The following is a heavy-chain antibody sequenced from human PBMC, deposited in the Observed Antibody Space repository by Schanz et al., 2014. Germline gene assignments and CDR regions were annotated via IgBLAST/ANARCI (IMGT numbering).Heavy chain of an antibody. J-gene: IGHJ4*02. CDR2: ISGSGRDT. CDR3: AKGLGTRSNNFDY. D-gene: IGHD6-13*01. V-gene: IGHV3-23*04. CDR1: GFTFSAHA. Sequence: EVLLVDSGGGLVQPGGSLRLSCGASGFTFSAHAMSWVRQAPGKGPEWFSAISGSGRDTYYADSVKGRFTISRDNSKNTLYLQINSLRTEDTAVFYCAKGLGTRSNNFDYWGQGTLVTVSS.